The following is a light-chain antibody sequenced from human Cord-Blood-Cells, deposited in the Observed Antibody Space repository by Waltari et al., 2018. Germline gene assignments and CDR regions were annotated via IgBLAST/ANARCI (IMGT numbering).Light chain of an antibody. J-gene: IGLJ3*02. Sequence: QSVLTQPPSASGTPGQRVTISCSGSSSNIGSNYVYWYQQLPGTAPKLLIYRNNQRPYGVPDRFSGSKSGTSASLAISGLRSEYEADYYCAAWDDSLSGWVFGGGTKLTVL. CDR2: RNN. CDR3: AAWDDSLSGWV. CDR1: SSNIGSNY. V-gene: IGLV1-47*01.